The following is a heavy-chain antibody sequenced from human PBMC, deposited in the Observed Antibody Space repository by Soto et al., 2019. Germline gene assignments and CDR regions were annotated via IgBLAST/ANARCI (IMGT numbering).Heavy chain of an antibody. J-gene: IGHJ4*02. D-gene: IGHD3-10*02. CDR3: ARDLRGSIYVFDY. V-gene: IGHV3-49*04. CDR1: GFTFGDHT. Sequence: GGSLRLSCTTAGFTFGDHTMGWVRQAPGKGLEWVGLIRSKGFGGTTEYAASVKGRFTISRDDSKSIAYLQMSRLKTEDTAVYYWARDLRGSIYVFDYWGQGALVTVSS. CDR2: IRSKGFGGTT.